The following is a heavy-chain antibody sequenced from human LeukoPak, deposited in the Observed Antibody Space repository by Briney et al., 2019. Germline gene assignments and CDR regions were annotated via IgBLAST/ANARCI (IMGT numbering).Heavy chain of an antibody. V-gene: IGHV3-9*01. D-gene: IGHD3-9*01. J-gene: IGHJ6*03. Sequence: GGSLGLSFAAPGFPFDDFPMHWVRQAPGKGLGGVSGIGWNRGSIGYPDSVKGRFTISRDNAKNSLYLQMNSLRAEDTALYYCARVHAAYDILTGYYRNDYYYYYMDVWGKGTTVTVSS. CDR3: ARVHAAYDILTGYYRNDYYYYYMDV. CDR2: IGWNRGSI. CDR1: GFPFDDFP.